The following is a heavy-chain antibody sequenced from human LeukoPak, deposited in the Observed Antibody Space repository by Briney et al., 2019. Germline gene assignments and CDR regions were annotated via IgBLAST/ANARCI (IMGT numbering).Heavy chain of an antibody. Sequence: ASVKVSCKASGGTFSSYAMSWVRQAPGQGLEWMGGIIPIFGTANYAQKFQGRVTITTDESTSTAYMELSSLRSEDTAVYYCARGVRAMVLPYYMDVWGKGTTVTVSS. CDR1: GGTFSSYA. CDR3: ARGVRAMVLPYYMDV. J-gene: IGHJ6*03. CDR2: IIPIFGTA. D-gene: IGHD4/OR15-4a*01. V-gene: IGHV1-69*05.